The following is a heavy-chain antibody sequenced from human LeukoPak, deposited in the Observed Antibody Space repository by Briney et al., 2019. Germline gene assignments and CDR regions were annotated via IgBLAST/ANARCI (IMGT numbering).Heavy chain of an antibody. CDR3: ARDLKRTVGATTTSYH. J-gene: IGHJ5*02. CDR2: ISAHNGDT. V-gene: IGHV1-18*01. D-gene: IGHD1-26*01. CDR1: GYTFTSYG. Sequence: ASVKVSCKASGYTFTSYGISWVRQAPGQGLEWMGWISAHNGDTNYAQKFQGRVSMTTDTSTSTGYMELRSLTSDDTAVYYCARDLKRTVGATTTSYHWGQGILVTVSS.